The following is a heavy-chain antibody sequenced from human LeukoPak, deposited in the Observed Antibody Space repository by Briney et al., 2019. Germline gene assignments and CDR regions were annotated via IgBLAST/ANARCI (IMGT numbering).Heavy chain of an antibody. CDR1: GFSFSNHW. V-gene: IGHV3-74*01. Sequence: GGSLRLSCAASGFSFSNHWMHWVRQVPGKGLVWVSRINTDGSGTYYADSVKGRFTISRDNAKNTLYLQMNSLRAEDTAVYYCAKESPSYGDPPDDAFDIWGQGTMVTVSS. D-gene: IGHD4-17*01. CDR3: AKESPSYGDPPDDAFDI. J-gene: IGHJ3*02. CDR2: INTDGSGT.